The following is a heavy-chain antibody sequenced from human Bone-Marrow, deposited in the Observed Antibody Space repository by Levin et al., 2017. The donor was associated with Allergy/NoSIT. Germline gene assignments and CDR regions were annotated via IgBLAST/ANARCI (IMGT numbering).Heavy chain of an antibody. V-gene: IGHV4-30-4*01. J-gene: IGHJ4*02. CDR1: GSSIRSGDYY. CDR2: VYYSGST. D-gene: IGHD4-17*01. Sequence: PSETLSLTCTVSGSSIRSGDYYWSWIRQPPGKGLEWIGYVYYSGSTYYNPSLKSRLTISVDTSKNQFSLRLTSVTAADTAVYYCARDADSADYGFDYWGQGTLVSVSS. CDR3: ARDADSADYGFDY.